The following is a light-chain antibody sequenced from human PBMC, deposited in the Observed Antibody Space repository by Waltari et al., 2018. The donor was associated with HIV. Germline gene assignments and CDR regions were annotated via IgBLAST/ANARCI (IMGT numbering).Light chain of an antibody. J-gene: IGLJ1*01. V-gene: IGLV1-40*01. CDR2: AAT. CDR3: QSYDSSLSSYV. CDR1: RSNIGAGFD. Sequence: QSVLTPPPSVSGAPGQRVTISCTGSRSNIGAGFDVHWYQQLPGIAPKLLIYAATNRHSGVPDRFSGSKSGTSASLAITGLQAEDEADYYCQSYDSSLSSYVFASGTRVTVL.